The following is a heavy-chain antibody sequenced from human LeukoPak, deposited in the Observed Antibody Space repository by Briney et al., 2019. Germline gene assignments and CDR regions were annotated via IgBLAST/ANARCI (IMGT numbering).Heavy chain of an antibody. J-gene: IGHJ6*03. Sequence: PGGSLRLSCAPSGFTFSSYGMHWVRQAPGKGLEWVAFIRYDGSNKYYADSVKGRFTISRDNSKNTLYLQMNSLRAEDTAVYYCAKVQYSSGWVLYYYYYMDVWGKGTTVTVSS. CDR3: AKVQYSSGWVLYYYYYMDV. CDR2: IRYDGSNK. CDR1: GFTFSSYG. V-gene: IGHV3-30*02. D-gene: IGHD6-19*01.